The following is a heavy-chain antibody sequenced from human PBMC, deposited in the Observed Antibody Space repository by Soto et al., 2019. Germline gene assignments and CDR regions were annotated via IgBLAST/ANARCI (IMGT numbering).Heavy chain of an antibody. V-gene: IGHV4-4*02. CDR3: ARLVYDTRLNYMYFDF. J-gene: IGHJ4*02. Sequence: SETLSLTCAVSGVSISSGNWWTFVRQTPQRGLEYIGEIFHDGTSNYYPSFERRVAISVDTSKNQFSLKLTSVTAADTAIYFCARLVYDTRLNYMYFDFWGQGALVTVSS. CDR2: IFHDGTS. CDR1: GVSISSGNW. D-gene: IGHD2-8*01.